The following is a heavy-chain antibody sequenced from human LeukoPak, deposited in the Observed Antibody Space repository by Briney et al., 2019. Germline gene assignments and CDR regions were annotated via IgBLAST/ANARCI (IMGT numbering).Heavy chain of an antibody. V-gene: IGHV1-2*02. J-gene: IGHJ3*02. CDR3: ASNFGIIAAHTYAFDI. D-gene: IGHD6-13*01. Sequence: ASVKVSCKASAYTFTAYYIHWVRQAPRQGLEWMGWINPNSGATNYAQKFQDRVTMTGDTSISTAYMELSRLRSDDTAVYYCASNFGIIAAHTYAFDIWGQGTMVTVSS. CDR1: AYTFTAYY. CDR2: INPNSGAT.